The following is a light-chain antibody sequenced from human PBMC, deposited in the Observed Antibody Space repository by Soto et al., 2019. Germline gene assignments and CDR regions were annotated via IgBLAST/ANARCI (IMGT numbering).Light chain of an antibody. J-gene: IGLJ1*01. CDR2: EVT. CDR3: NSYTPTTVV. V-gene: IGLV2-14*01. Sequence: QSVLTQPASVSGSPGKSITISCTGTSSDVGAYNYVSWYQQYPGKAPKLMIYEVTNRPSGVSNRFSGSKSGNTASLTISGLQPEDEADYYCNSYTPTTVVLGTGTKVTVL. CDR1: SSDVGAYNY.